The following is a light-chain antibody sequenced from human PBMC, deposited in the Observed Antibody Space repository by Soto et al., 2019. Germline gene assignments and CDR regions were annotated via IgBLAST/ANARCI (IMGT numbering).Light chain of an antibody. V-gene: IGKV3-20*01. CDR3: QQYGSYPGT. J-gene: IGKJ1*01. Sequence: EIVLTQSPGTLSLSPGERATLSCRASQSVSSSYSAWYQQKPGQAPRLLIYGASSRATGIPDRFSGSGSGTDFTLTISRLEPEDFAVYYCQQYGSYPGTFGQGTKVEIK. CDR1: QSVSSSY. CDR2: GAS.